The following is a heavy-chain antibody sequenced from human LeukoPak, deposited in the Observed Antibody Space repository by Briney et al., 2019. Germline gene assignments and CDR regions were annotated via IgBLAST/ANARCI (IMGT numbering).Heavy chain of an antibody. V-gene: IGHV3-23*01. CDR1: GFTFSSYT. D-gene: IGHD6-19*01. J-gene: IGHJ4*02. CDR2: ITTSDGNT. CDR3: AKGLHSGWFDY. Sequence: GGSLRLSCAASGFTFSSYTMSWVRQAPGKGLEWVSTITTSDGNTYYADSVKGRFTISRDNSKNTLFLQMDSLRTDDRAMYYCAKGLHSGWFDYWGQGALVTVSS.